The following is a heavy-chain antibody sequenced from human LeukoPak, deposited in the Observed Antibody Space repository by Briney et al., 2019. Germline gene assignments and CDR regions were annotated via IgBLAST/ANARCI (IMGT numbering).Heavy chain of an antibody. CDR1: GYSFTSYW. CDR2: IYPGDSDT. J-gene: IGHJ5*02. Sequence: GESLKISCKGSGYSFTSYWIGWVRQMPGKGLEWMGIIYPGDSDTRYSPSFQGQVTISADKSISTAYLQWSSLKASDTAMYYCARSPTGYCSSTSCYTDWFDPWGQGTLVTVSS. D-gene: IGHD2-2*02. V-gene: IGHV5-51*01. CDR3: ARSPTGYCSSTSCYTDWFDP.